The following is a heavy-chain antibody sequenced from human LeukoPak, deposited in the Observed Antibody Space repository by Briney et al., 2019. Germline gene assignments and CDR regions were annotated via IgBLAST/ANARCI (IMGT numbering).Heavy chain of an antibody. CDR2: ISYSRGYI. Sequence: NPGGSLRLSCAASGFTFSTYAMSWVRQAPGKGLESVSSISYSRGYINYADSVKGRFTMSRDNAKNSVYLQMNSLRAEDTAVYYCAREDGDFVRRAYGMDVWGQGTTVTVSS. J-gene: IGHJ6*02. D-gene: IGHD4-17*01. CDR1: GFTFSTYA. CDR3: AREDGDFVRRAYGMDV. V-gene: IGHV3-21*01.